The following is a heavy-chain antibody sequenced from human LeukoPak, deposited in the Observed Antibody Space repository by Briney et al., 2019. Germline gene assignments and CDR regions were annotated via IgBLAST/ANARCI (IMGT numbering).Heavy chain of an antibody. CDR2: IRSKTYGETT. CDR1: GFTVSSNY. D-gene: IGHD2-15*01. Sequence: GGSLRLSCAASGFTVSSNYMSWVRQAPGKGLEWVGFIRSKTYGETTEYAASVKGRFTISRDDSKSIAYLQMNSLKTEDTAVYYCTRDFLGGSPASCNYWGQGTLVTVSS. V-gene: IGHV3-49*04. J-gene: IGHJ4*02. CDR3: TRDFLGGSPASCNY.